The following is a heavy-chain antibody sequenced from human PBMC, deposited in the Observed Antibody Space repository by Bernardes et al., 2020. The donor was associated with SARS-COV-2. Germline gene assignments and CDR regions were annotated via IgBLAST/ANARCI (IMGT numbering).Heavy chain of an antibody. CDR3: ARSGSGSPMANPFDI. CDR1: GFTFDQYG. CDR2: INWSGAGT. V-gene: IGHV3-20*04. J-gene: IGHJ3*02. Sequence: GGSLRLSCAASGFTFDQYGMSWVRQAPGKGLEWVSGINWSGAGTVYADSVKGRFTISRDSAKNSLYLQMNSLRAEDTAFYYCARSGSGSPMANPFDIWGQGTMVTVSS. D-gene: IGHD3-10*01.